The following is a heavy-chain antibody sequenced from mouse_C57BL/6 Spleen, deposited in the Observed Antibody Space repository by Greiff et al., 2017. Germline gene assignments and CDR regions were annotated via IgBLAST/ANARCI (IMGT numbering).Heavy chain of an antibody. CDR2: INYDGSST. J-gene: IGHJ2*01. V-gene: IGHV5-16*01. CDR3: ARDLTGRYDY. D-gene: IGHD1-1*01. CDR1: GFTFSDYY. Sequence: EVQLQESEGGLVQPGSSMKLSCTASGFTFSDYYMAWVRQVPEKGLEWVANINYDGSSTYYLDSLKSRFIISRDNAKNILYLQMSSLKSEDTATYYCARDLTGRYDYWGQGTTLTVSS.